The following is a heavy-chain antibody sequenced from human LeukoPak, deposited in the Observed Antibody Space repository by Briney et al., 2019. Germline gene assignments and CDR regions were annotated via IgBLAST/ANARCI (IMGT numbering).Heavy chain of an antibody. J-gene: IGHJ4*02. V-gene: IGHV3-7*01. CDR3: GSGSTWLP. CDR2: IKEDGSEK. D-gene: IGHD6-13*01. CDR1: GFNFSAYW. Sequence: GGSLRLSCAASGFNFSAYWMSWVRQAPGKGLEWVANIKEDGSEKHYVDSVRGRFSISRDNAKNSLYLQMNSLRAEDTAVYYCGSGSTWLPRGQGTLVTVSS.